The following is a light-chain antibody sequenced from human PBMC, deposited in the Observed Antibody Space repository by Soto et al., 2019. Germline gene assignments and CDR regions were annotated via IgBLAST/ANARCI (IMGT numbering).Light chain of an antibody. V-gene: IGKV2-28*01. J-gene: IGKJ4*01. CDR1: QSRLHNSGKNC. Sequence: EIVMTQSPLSLPVTPAEPASISSRSSQSRLHNSGKNCLDWYLQKPGQSPQRLIYLGSNRASWVPDMFSGSGSGTDFTPKISRLEHEDVGVHSCQQHLQTPPTLGGGTKVDIK. CDR3: QQHLQTPPT. CDR2: LGS.